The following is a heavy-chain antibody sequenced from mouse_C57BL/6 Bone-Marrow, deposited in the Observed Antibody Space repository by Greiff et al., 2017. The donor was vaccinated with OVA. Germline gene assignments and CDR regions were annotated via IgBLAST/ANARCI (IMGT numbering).Heavy chain of an antibody. V-gene: IGHV1-20*01. CDR1: GYSFTGYF. J-gene: IGHJ1*03. D-gene: IGHD2-3*01. CDR2: INPYNGDT. Sequence: EVQLKESGPELVKPGDSVKISCKASGYSFTGYFMNWVMQSHGKSLEWIGRINPYNGDTFYNQKFKGKATLTVDKSSSTAHMELRSLTSEDSAVYYCARSDDGYYCWYFDVWGTGTTVTVSS. CDR3: ARSDDGYYCWYFDV.